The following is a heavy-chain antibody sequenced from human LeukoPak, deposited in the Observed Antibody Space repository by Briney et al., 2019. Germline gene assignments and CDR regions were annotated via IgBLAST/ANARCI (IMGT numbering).Heavy chain of an antibody. D-gene: IGHD6-19*01. CDR1: GGSFSGYY. Sequence: SETLSLTCAVYGGSFSGYYWSWIRQPAGKGLEWIGRIYTSGSTNYNPSLKSRVTMSVDTSKNQFSLKLSSVTAADTAVYYCARAALIAVAGHTGFDYWGQGTLVTVSS. J-gene: IGHJ4*02. V-gene: IGHV4-59*10. CDR3: ARAALIAVAGHTGFDY. CDR2: IYTSGST.